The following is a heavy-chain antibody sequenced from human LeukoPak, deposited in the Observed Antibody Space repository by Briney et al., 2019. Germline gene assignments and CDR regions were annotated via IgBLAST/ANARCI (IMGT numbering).Heavy chain of an antibody. V-gene: IGHV4-31*03. J-gene: IGHJ2*01. CDR1: GGSISSGGYY. Sequence: SETLSLTCTVSGGSISSGGYYWSWIRQHPGKGLEWIGYIYYSGSTYYNPSLKSRVTISVDTSKNQFSLKLSSVTAADTAVYYCARAIRAGYSSSWYFDLWGRGTLVTVSS. D-gene: IGHD6-13*01. CDR2: IYYSGST. CDR3: ARAIRAGYSSSWYFDL.